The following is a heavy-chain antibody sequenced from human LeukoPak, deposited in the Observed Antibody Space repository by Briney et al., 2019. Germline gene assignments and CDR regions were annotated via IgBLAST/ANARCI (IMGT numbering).Heavy chain of an antibody. D-gene: IGHD3-10*01. CDR1: GFTFSSYA. CDR3: AKDWEYYGSGSSFDY. V-gene: IGHV3-23*01. Sequence: GGSLRLSRAASGFTFSSYAMSWVRQAPGKGLEWVSAISGSGGSTYYADSVKGRFTISRDNSKNTLYLQMNSLRAEDTAVYYCAKDWEYYGSGSSFDYWGQGTLVTVSS. CDR2: ISGSGGST. J-gene: IGHJ4*02.